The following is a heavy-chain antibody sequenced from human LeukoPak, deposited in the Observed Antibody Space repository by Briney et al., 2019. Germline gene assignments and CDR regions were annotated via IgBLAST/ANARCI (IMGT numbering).Heavy chain of an antibody. CDR2: INHSGST. D-gene: IGHD6-13*01. Sequence: PSETLSLTCAVYGGSFSGYYWSWIRQPPGKGLEWIGEINHSGSTNYNPSLKSRVTISVDTSKNQFSLKLSSVTAADTAVYYCARVGIAAAGAFDLWGRGTLVTVSS. J-gene: IGHJ2*01. CDR1: GGSFSGYY. V-gene: IGHV4-34*01. CDR3: ARVGIAAAGAFDL.